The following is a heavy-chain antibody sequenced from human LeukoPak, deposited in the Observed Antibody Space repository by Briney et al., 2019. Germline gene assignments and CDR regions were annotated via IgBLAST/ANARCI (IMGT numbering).Heavy chain of an antibody. Sequence: SVKVSCKASGGTFSSYAISWVRQAPGQGLEWMGGIIPIFGTANYAQKFQGRVTITTDESTSTAYMELSSLRSEDTAVYYCARDGCYDILTGYYPDWFDPWGQGTLVTVSS. V-gene: IGHV1-69*05. J-gene: IGHJ5*02. CDR3: ARDGCYDILTGYYPDWFDP. CDR2: IIPIFGTA. CDR1: GGTFSSYA. D-gene: IGHD3-9*01.